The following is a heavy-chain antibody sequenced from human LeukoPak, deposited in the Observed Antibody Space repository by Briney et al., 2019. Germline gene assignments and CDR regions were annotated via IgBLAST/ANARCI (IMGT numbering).Heavy chain of an antibody. J-gene: IGHJ4*02. Sequence: GGSLRLSCAASGFTFSGADMHWVRQATGKGPEWVSAIGSGGDTYYPDSVKGRFTISRENAKNSLYLQMNNLRAEDTAVYYCAGMVAGGTTDYWGQGTLVTVSS. CDR3: AGMVAGGTTDY. V-gene: IGHV3-13*01. CDR2: IGSGGDT. CDR1: GFTFSGAD. D-gene: IGHD6-19*01.